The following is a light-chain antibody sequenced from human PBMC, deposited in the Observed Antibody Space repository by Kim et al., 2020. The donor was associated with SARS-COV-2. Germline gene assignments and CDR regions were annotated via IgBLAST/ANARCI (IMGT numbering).Light chain of an antibody. CDR3: GTWDSSLSAVV. J-gene: IGLJ2*01. Sequence: KAPISSSGANYNIWNNFQSWYQQLPGTAPKLLIYDNNKRPSGIPDRFSGSKSGTSATLGITGLQTGDEADYYCGTWDSSLSAVVFGGGTQLTVL. CDR1: NYNIWNNF. V-gene: IGLV1-51*01. CDR2: DNN.